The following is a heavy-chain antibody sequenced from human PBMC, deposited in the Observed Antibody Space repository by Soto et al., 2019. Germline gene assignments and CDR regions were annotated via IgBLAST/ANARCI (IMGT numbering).Heavy chain of an antibody. Sequence: QLQLQASGSGLVKPSQTLSLTCAVSGGSISSGGYSWSWIRQPPGKGLEWIGYIYHSGSTYYNPSLKRRVTISVDRSKNQFSLKLSSVTAADTAVYYCARGMNHWGQGTLVTVSS. CDR3: ARGMNH. D-gene: IGHD2-8*01. V-gene: IGHV4-30-2*01. J-gene: IGHJ5*02. CDR2: IYHSGST. CDR1: GGSISSGGYS.